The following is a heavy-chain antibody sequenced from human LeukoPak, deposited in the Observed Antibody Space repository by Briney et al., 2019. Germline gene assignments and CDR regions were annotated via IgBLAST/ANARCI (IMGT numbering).Heavy chain of an antibody. CDR3: ANDVGGSGVIDY. CDR2: IRYDGSNK. D-gene: IGHD3-10*01. V-gene: IGHV3-30*02. CDR1: GFTFSSLR. J-gene: IGHJ4*02. Sequence: GGSLRLSCAASGFTFSSLRMHWVRQAPGKGLEWVAFIRYDGSNKYYADSVKGRFNISRDNSKNTLYLQMNSLRAEHTAVYYCANDVGGSGVIDYWGQGTLVTVSS.